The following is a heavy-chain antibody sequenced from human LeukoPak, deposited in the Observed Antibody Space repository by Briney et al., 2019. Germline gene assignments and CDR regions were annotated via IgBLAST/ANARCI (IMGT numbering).Heavy chain of an antibody. J-gene: IGHJ4*02. V-gene: IGHV3-23*01. CDR1: GFTFSSYA. Sequence: GGSLRLSCAASGFTFSSYAMSWVRQAPGKGLEWVSTISNSDDNTYYADSVKGRFTISRDNSRNTLYLQMNSLRAEDTAVYYCARAEKVATEDFDYWGQGTLVTVSS. CDR3: ARAEKVATEDFDY. D-gene: IGHD5-12*01. CDR2: ISNSDDNT.